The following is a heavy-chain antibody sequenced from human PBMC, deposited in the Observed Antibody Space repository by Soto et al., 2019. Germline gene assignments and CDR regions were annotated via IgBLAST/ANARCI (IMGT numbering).Heavy chain of an antibody. CDR2: IYISGTA. CDR3: ARINGGSPDF. CDR1: GGSMNAHF. Sequence: SETLSLTCTVSGGSMNAHFWSWVRQSAGKGLEWIGHIYISGTAMYNPSLKSRVTMSVDPPKNQLSLKLTSVTAADTAVYYCARINGGSPDFWGQGTLVTVSS. V-gene: IGHV4-4*07. J-gene: IGHJ4*02. D-gene: IGHD2-15*01.